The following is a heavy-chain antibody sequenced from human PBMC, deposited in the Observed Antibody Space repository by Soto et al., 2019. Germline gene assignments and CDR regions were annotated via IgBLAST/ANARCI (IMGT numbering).Heavy chain of an antibody. D-gene: IGHD3-22*01. CDR2: IWYDGSNK. Sequence: GGSLRLSCAASGFTFSSYGMHWVRQAPGKGLEWVAVIWYDGSNKYYADSVKGRFTISRDNSKNTLYLQMNSLRAEDTAVYYCARDGGENNYYDSSGYSFTHLDYWGQGTLVTVSS. J-gene: IGHJ4*02. CDR3: ARDGGENNYYDSSGYSFTHLDY. CDR1: GFTFSSYG. V-gene: IGHV3-33*01.